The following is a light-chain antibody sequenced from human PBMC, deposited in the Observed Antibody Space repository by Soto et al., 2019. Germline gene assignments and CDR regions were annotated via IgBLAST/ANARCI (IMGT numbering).Light chain of an antibody. CDR2: GGS. CDR1: QNIRGNE. V-gene: IGKV3-20*01. CDR3: QDYGTSHPWT. J-gene: IGKJ1*01. Sequence: EVVLTQSPGALSLSPGEGVTLSCRASQNIRGNELAWYRQKRGQAPRLLIYGGSSRAEGIPDRFSGRGTGTNFTLTISRREPEGSAVYYCQDYGTSHPWTFGQGTKLEIK.